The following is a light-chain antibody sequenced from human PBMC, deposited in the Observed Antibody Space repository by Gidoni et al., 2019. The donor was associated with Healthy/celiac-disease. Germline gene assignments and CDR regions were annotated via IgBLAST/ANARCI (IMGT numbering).Light chain of an antibody. CDR1: QSISSY. Sequence: DIQMTPSPSSLSASVGDRVTITCRASQSISSYLNWYQQKPGKAPKLLIYAASSLQSGVPSRFSGSGSGTDFTLTISSLKPEDFATYYCQQSYSTPWTFXQXTKVEIK. CDR3: QQSYSTPWT. V-gene: IGKV1-39*01. CDR2: AAS. J-gene: IGKJ1*01.